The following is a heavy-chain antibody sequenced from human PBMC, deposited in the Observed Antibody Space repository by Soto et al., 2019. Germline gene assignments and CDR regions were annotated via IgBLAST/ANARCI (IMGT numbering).Heavy chain of an antibody. CDR2: IIPIFGTA. D-gene: IGHD2-21*01. J-gene: IGHJ4*02. CDR3: ASEASNFDY. CDR1: GGTFSSYA. Sequence: QVQLVQSGAEVKKPGSSVKVSCKASGGTFSSYAISWVRQAPGQGLEWMGGIIPIFGTANYAQKFQGRVTVTADESTSTAYMDLSSPRSEDTAVYYCASEASNFDYWGQGTLVTVSS. V-gene: IGHV1-69*12.